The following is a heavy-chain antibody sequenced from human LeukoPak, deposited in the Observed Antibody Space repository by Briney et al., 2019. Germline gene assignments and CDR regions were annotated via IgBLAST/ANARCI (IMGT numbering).Heavy chain of an antibody. CDR1: GFTFSSYS. Sequence: GGSLRLSCAASGFTFSSYSTNWVRQAPGKGLEWVSYISSSSSTIYYADSVKGRFTISRDNAKNSLYLQMNSLRAEDTAVYYCARDSPRIYYDSSGYPDYWGQGTLVTVSS. CDR2: ISSSSSTI. CDR3: ARDSPRIYYDSSGYPDY. J-gene: IGHJ4*02. V-gene: IGHV3-48*01. D-gene: IGHD3-22*01.